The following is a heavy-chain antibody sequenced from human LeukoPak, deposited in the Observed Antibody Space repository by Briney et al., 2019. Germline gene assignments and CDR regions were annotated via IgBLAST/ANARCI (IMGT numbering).Heavy chain of an antibody. CDR2: IYHSGST. D-gene: IGHD7-27*01. V-gene: IGHV4-38-2*01. Sequence: SETLSLTCAVSGYSISSGYYWGWIRQPPGKGLEWIGSIYHSGSTYYNPSLKSRVTISVDTSKNQFSLKLSSVTAADTAVYYCASPSNWGPAYYYYYYMDVWGKGTTVTVSS. J-gene: IGHJ6*03. CDR3: ASPSNWGPAYYYYYYMDV. CDR1: GYSISSGYY.